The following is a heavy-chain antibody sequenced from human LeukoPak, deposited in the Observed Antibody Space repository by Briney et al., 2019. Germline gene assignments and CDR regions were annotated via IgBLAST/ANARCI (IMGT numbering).Heavy chain of an antibody. CDR2: IGGSGGST. V-gene: IGHV3-23*01. J-gene: IGHJ5*01. CDR1: GFTFSFYG. D-gene: IGHD3-10*01. Sequence: GGSLRLSCAASGFTFSFYGMSWVRQAPGKGLEWVSGIGGSGGSTYYADSVKGRFTISRDNSKNTLYLQMNSLRAEDTAVYYCAKLMVRGVIIINNWFDSWGQGTLVAVSS. CDR3: AKLMVRGVIIINNWFDS.